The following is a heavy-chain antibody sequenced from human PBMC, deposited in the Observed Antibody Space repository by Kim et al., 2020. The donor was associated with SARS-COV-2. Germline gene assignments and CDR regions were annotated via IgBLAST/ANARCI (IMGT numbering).Heavy chain of an antibody. V-gene: IGHV4-34*01. D-gene: IGHD1-26*01. J-gene: IGHJ4*02. CDR2: INHSGST. Sequence: SETLSLTCAVYGGSFSGYYWSWIRQPPGKGLEWIGEINHSGSTNYNPSLKSRVTISVDTSKNQFSLKLSSVTAADTAVYYCARGVGALVGWGQGTLVTVSS. CDR3: ARGVGALVG. CDR1: GGSFSGYY.